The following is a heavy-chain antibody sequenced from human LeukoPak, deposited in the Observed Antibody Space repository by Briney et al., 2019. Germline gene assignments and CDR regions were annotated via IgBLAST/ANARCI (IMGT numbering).Heavy chain of an antibody. CDR1: GFTFSSYW. V-gene: IGHV3-7*01. Sequence: GGSLRLSCAASGFTFSSYWMSWVRQAPAKGLEWVANIKKDGSEKYYVDSVKGRFTISRDNAKTSLYLQMNSLRAEDTAVYYCARDLSGVTGYTYGRGIDYWGQGTLVTVSS. J-gene: IGHJ4*02. CDR2: IKKDGSEK. D-gene: IGHD5-18*01. CDR3: ARDLSGVTGYTYGRGIDY.